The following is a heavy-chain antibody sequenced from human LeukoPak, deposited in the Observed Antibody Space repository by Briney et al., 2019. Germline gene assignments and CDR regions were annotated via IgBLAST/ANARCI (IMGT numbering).Heavy chain of an antibody. CDR1: GYSFTTNW. J-gene: IGHJ4*02. CDR2: IYPGDSET. D-gene: IGHD4-17*01. Sequence: GESLKISCKGSGYSFTTNWIGWVRQMPGKGLEWVGIIYPGDSETRYSPSFQGQVTISADKSISTAYLQWSSLQASDTAMYYCARGTTVTDFDYWGQGTLVTVSS. CDR3: ARGTTVTDFDY. V-gene: IGHV5-51*01.